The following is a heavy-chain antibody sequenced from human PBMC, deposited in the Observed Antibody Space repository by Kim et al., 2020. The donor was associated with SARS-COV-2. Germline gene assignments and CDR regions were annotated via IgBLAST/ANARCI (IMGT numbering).Heavy chain of an antibody. CDR2: ST. V-gene: IGHV1-46*01. J-gene: IGHJ4*02. D-gene: IGHD3-10*01. CDR3: ARDPMVRGVH. Sequence: STSYAQKFQARVTMTRDTSTSTVYMGLSSLRSEDTAVYYCARDPMVRGVHWGQGTLVTVSS.